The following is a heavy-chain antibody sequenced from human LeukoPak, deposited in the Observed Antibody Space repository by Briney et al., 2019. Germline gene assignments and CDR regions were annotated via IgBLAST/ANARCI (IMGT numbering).Heavy chain of an antibody. Sequence: GGSPRLSCAASGFTFSDHYMDWVRQAPGKGLEWVGRTRNKASGYTTDYAASVKGRFTISRDDSKNSLYLQMNSLKTDDTAVYYCARVGSDYYYGVFDYWGQGTLVTVSS. D-gene: IGHD3-22*01. CDR3: ARVGSDYYYGVFDY. V-gene: IGHV3-72*01. CDR2: TRNKASGYTT. CDR1: GFTFSDHY. J-gene: IGHJ4*02.